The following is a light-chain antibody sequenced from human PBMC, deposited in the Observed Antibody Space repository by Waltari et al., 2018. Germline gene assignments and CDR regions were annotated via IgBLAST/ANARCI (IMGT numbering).Light chain of an antibody. CDR1: QNIDTW. CDR3: QQYSSFPIT. J-gene: IGKJ5*01. V-gene: IGKV1-5*03. CDR2: KAS. Sequence: DIQMTQSPSTLSASMGDSVTITCRASQNIDTWLAWYQQKPGKAPKLLIFKASNLESGVPSKFSGSGSGTEFTLTISTLEPDDFATDYCQQYSSFPITFGHGTRLEIK.